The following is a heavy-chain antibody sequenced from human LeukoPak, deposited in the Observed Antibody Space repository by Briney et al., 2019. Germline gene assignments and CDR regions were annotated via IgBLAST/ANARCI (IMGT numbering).Heavy chain of an antibody. CDR2: ISGSGGST. V-gene: IGHV3-23*01. J-gene: IGHJ6*03. Sequence: GGSLTLSCAASEFTFSSYAMSWVRQPPGKGLEWVSAISGSGGSTYYADSGKGRFTISRDNSKNTLYLQMNSLRAEDTAVYYCARDGLTTVTGDYYYYYYMDVWGKGTTVTVSS. CDR3: ARDGLTTVTGDYYYYYYMDV. D-gene: IGHD4-11*01. CDR1: EFTFSSYA.